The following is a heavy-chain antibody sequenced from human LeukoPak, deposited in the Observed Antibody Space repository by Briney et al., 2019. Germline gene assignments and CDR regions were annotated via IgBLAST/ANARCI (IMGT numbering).Heavy chain of an antibody. Sequence: PGGSLRLSCAASGFTFSDSWMSWVRQAPGKGLEWVSAISGSGGSTYYADSVKGRFTISRDNSKNTLYLQMNSLRAEDTAVYYCAKAPRAAAGTYNGMDVWGQGTTVTVSS. D-gene: IGHD6-13*01. CDR3: AKAPRAAAGTYNGMDV. V-gene: IGHV3-23*01. CDR2: ISGSGGST. CDR1: GFTFSDSW. J-gene: IGHJ6*02.